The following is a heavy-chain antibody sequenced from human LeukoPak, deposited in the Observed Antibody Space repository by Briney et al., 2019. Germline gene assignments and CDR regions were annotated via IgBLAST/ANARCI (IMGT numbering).Heavy chain of an antibody. D-gene: IGHD6-19*01. CDR2: MNPNSGNT. Sequence: ASVKVSCKASGYTFTSYDINWVRQATGQGLEWMGWMNPNSGNTGYAQKFQGRVTMTRNTSISTAYMELSSLRSEDTAVYYCATDRPLYSSGWYSFWGQGTLVTVSS. J-gene: IGHJ4*02. CDR1: GYTFTSYD. CDR3: ATDRPLYSSGWYSF. V-gene: IGHV1-8*01.